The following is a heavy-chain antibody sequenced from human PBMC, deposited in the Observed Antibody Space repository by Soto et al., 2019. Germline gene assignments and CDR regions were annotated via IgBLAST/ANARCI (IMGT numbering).Heavy chain of an antibody. Sequence: SETLSLTCTVSGGSISSYYGSWIRQPPGKGLEWIGYIYYSGSTNYNPSLKSRVTISVDTSKNQFSLKLSSVTAADTAVYYCARGAGVASDFDYWGQGTLVTVSS. CDR2: IYYSGST. V-gene: IGHV4-59*01. J-gene: IGHJ4*02. CDR1: GGSISSYY. D-gene: IGHD3-3*01. CDR3: ARGAGVASDFDY.